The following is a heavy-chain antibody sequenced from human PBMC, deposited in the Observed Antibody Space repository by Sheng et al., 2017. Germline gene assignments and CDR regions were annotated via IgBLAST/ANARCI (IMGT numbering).Heavy chain of an antibody. V-gene: IGHV3-66*01. J-gene: IGHJ6*03. CDR1: GFTVRSKY. Sequence: EVQLVESGGGLVQPGGSLRLSCTASGFTVRSKYMSCVRQAPGKGLEWVSVIYNGGNTYYADSVKGRFTISRDNSKNTLFLQMNSLRAEDTAVYYCAGRSVSGSYYMDVWGQGTTVTVSS. CDR3: AGRSVSGSYYMDV. D-gene: IGHD1-26*01. CDR2: IYNGGNT.